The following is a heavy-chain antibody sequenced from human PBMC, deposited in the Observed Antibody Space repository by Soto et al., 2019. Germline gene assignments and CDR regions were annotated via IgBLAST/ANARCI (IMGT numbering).Heavy chain of an antibody. J-gene: IGHJ4*02. D-gene: IGHD3-22*01. CDR2: ISYGGGTT. V-gene: IGHV3-23*01. CDR1: EFTFSNYA. Sequence: GGSLRLSCAASEFTFSNYAMSWVRQAPGKGLEWVSAISYGGGTTYYADSVKGRFTISRDNSKNTLYLQMNSLRAEDTAVYYCAKDPGYYYDSTGYHFDYWGQGNLVTVSS. CDR3: AKDPGYYYDSTGYHFDY.